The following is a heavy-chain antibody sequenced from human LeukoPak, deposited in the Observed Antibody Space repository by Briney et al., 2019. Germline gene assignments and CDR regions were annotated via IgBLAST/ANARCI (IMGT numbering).Heavy chain of an antibody. CDR2: IRQDGREK. CDR3: ARVDTLSY. Sequence: PGRSLRLSCAASGFTFSRFWMIWVRQAPGKGLEWVANIRQDGREKNYVDSVKGRFTISRDNAKNSLYLQMNSLRAEDTAVYYCARVDTLSYWGQGTLVTVSS. V-gene: IGHV3-7*03. CDR1: GFTFSRFW. D-gene: IGHD5-18*01. J-gene: IGHJ4*02.